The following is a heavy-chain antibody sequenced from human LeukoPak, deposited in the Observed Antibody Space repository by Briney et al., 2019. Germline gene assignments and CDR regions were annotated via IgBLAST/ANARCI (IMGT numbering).Heavy chain of an antibody. CDR3: ARISLGAIWGYYYGMDV. V-gene: IGHV1-69*13. D-gene: IGHD1-26*01. J-gene: IGHJ6*02. CDR2: IIPIFDTA. Sequence: LVKVSCKASGGTFSSYSISWVRQAPGQGLEWMGGIIPIFDTADYAQKFQGRVTITADESTSTAYMELSSLRSEDTAVFYCARISLGAIWGYYYGMDVWGQGTTVTVSS. CDR1: GGTFSSYS.